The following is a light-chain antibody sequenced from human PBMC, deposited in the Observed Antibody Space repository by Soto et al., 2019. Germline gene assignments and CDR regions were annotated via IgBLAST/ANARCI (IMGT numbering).Light chain of an antibody. CDR2: LGS. V-gene: IGKV2-28*01. Sequence: EIVLPQSPPSLPVTPGEPASIACRSSQSLLHSNGYNYLDWYLQKPGQSPQPLIFLGSNRASGVTDRFSGSGSGTDFTLKISRVEAEDVGVYYCMQALQTPTFGGGTKVEIK. CDR1: QSLLHSNGYNY. J-gene: IGKJ4*01. CDR3: MQALQTPT.